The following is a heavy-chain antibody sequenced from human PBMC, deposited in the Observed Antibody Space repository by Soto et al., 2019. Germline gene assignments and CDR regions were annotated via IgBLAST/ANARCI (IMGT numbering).Heavy chain of an antibody. D-gene: IGHD3-16*02. CDR2: IYTSGST. V-gene: IGHV4-4*07. CDR3: ALTYYDYVWGSYRLDY. CDR1: GGSISSYY. J-gene: IGHJ4*02. Sequence: SSETLSLTCTVSGGSISSYYWSWIRQPAGKGLEWIGRIYTSGSTNYNPSLKSRVTMSVDTSKNQFSLKLSSVTAADTAVYYCALTYYDYVWGSYRLDYWGQGTLVTVSS.